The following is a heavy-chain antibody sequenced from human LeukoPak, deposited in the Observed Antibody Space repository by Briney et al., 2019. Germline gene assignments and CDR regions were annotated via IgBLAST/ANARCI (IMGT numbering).Heavy chain of an antibody. CDR1: GFTFSSYW. J-gene: IGHJ4*02. D-gene: IGHD4-23*01. V-gene: IGHV3-74*03. CDR2: INTGGSST. CDR3: VRSDGGNTALDY. Sequence: GGSLRLSCAASGFTFSSYWMHWVRQAPRKGLVWVSRINTGGSSTTYADYVKGRFTISRDNAENTLYLQMNSLRAEDTAVYYCVRSDGGNTALDYWGQGTLVTVSS.